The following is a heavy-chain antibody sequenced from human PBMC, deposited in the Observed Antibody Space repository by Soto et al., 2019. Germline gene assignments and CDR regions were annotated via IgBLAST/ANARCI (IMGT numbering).Heavy chain of an antibody. D-gene: IGHD3-3*01. CDR1: GGTFSSYA. Sequence: AASVKVSCKASGGTFSSYAISWVRQAPGQGLEWMGGIIPIFGTANYAQKFQGRVTITAHESTSTAYMELSSLRSEDTAVYYCARDLEYTIFGVRIRWGWFDPWGQGTLVTVS. V-gene: IGHV1-69*13. J-gene: IGHJ5*02. CDR2: IIPIFGTA. CDR3: ARDLEYTIFGVRIRWGWFDP.